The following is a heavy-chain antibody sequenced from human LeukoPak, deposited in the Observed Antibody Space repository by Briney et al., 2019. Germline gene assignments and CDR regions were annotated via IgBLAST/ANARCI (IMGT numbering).Heavy chain of an antibody. V-gene: IGHV4-34*01. J-gene: IGHJ3*01. CDR2: INHGGSI. Sequence: SETLSLTCAVYGGSFSGYYWSWIRQPPGKGLEWIGEINHGGSINYNPSPKSRVTISVDTSKNHFSLILSSVTVADTAMYYCARAIGVYAFDVWGQGTMVTVSS. D-gene: IGHD2-2*02. CDR1: GGSFSGYY. CDR3: ARAIGVYAFDV.